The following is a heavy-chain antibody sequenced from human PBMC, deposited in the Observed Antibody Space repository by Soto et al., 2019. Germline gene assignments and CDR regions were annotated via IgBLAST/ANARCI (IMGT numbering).Heavy chain of an antibody. V-gene: IGHV3-21*04. J-gene: IGHJ4*02. D-gene: IGHD2-2*01. CDR1: VFTFNNYG. Sequence: GPLRVSCVVSVFTFNNYGINWVRQAPGKGLEWVSTVSKSDYTYYSDSVKGRFTISRDNAKNTVSLQMNTLRAEDTAVYYCAREDSIIIPAVSDFWGQGTLVTVSS. CDR3: AREDSIIIPAVSDF. CDR2: VSKSDYT.